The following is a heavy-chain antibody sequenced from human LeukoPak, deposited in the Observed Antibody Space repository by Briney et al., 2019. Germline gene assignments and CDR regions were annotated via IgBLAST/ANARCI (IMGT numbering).Heavy chain of an antibody. Sequence: GEPLKISCKGSGYSFTSYWIGWVRQMPGKVLEWMGIIYPGDSDTRYSPSFQGQVTISADKSISTAYLQWSSLKASDTAMYYCARPYYDSSGYHEYYFDYWGQGTLVTVSS. D-gene: IGHD3-22*01. CDR1: GYSFTSYW. J-gene: IGHJ4*02. V-gene: IGHV5-51*01. CDR2: IYPGDSDT. CDR3: ARPYYDSSGYHEYYFDY.